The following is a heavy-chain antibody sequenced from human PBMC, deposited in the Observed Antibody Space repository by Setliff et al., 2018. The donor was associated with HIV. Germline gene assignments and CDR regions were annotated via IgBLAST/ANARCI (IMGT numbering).Heavy chain of an antibody. V-gene: IGHV1-69*13. CDR3: ATVFYYDSESFSLDY. CDR2: IIPLFGTT. D-gene: IGHD3-10*01. Sequence: GASVKVSCKASGYSLTSYSINWVRQAPGQGLEWMGGIIPLFGTTNYALKFQGRVTMTANESTNTAHMELSSLRSADTAMYYCATVFYYDSESFSLDYWGQGMLVTVSS. CDR1: GYSLTSYS. J-gene: IGHJ4*02.